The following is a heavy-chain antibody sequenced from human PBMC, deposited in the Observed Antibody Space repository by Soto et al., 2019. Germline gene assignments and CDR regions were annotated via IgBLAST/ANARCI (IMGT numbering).Heavy chain of an antibody. CDR3: ARTGYCSGGSCWVNAFDI. V-gene: IGHV1-69*02. CDR1: GGTFSSYT. Sequence: SVKVSCKASGGTFSSYTISWVRQAPGQGLEWMGRIIPILGIANYAQKFQGRVTITADKSTSTAYMELSSLRSEDTAVYYCARTGYCSGGSCWVNAFDIWGQGTMVTVSS. CDR2: IIPILGIA. D-gene: IGHD2-15*01. J-gene: IGHJ3*02.